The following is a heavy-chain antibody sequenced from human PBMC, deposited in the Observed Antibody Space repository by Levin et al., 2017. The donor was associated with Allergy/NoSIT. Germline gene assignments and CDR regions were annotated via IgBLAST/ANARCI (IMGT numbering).Heavy chain of an antibody. J-gene: IGHJ6*02. CDR2: MSGSGGST. D-gene: IGHD6-25*01. CDR3: AKASGSGHRQYYYYGMDV. V-gene: IGHV3-23*01. CDR1: GFTFSSDA. Sequence: GESLKISCAASGFTFSSDAMSWVRQAPGKGLEWVSAMSGSGGSTYYADSVKGRFTISRDNSKNTLYLQVNSLRAEDTAVHYCAKASGSGHRQYYYYGMDVWGQGTTVTVSS.